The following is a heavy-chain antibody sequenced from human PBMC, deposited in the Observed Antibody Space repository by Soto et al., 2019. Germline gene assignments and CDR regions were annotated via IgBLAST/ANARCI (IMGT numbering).Heavy chain of an antibody. CDR2: INPNSGGT. Sequence: APVKVSCKASGYTFTGYYMHWVRQAPGQGLEWMGWINPNSGGTNYAQKFQGRVTMTRDTSISTAYMELSRLRSDDTAVYYCARAGYCSSTSCYGWFDPWGQGTLVTVSS. CDR1: GYTFTGYY. V-gene: IGHV1-2*02. D-gene: IGHD2-2*01. CDR3: ARAGYCSSTSCYGWFDP. J-gene: IGHJ5*02.